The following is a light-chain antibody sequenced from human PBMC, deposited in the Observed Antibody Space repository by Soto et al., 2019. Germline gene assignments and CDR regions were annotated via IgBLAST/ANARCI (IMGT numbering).Light chain of an antibody. V-gene: IGLV1-47*01. CDR3: AAWDDSLLV. CDR1: SSNIGSAY. J-gene: IGLJ2*01. CDR2: RNN. Sequence: QLVLTQPPSASGTPGQTVTISCSGSSSNIGSAYIYWYQHLPGTAPQLLIYRNNQRPAGVTDRFSASKSGTSASLTISGLRYEDDADYYCAAWDDSLLVFGGGTQLTVL.